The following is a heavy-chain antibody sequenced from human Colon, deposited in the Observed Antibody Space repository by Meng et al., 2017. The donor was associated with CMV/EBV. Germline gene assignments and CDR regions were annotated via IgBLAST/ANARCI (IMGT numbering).Heavy chain of an antibody. Sequence: SETLSLTCTVSGGFISSGGYYWSWIRQHPGKGLEWIGYIYYSGSTYYNPSLKSRVTISVDTSKNQFSLKLSSVTAADTAVYYCARTLELRLDYWGQGALVTVSS. D-gene: IGHD1-7*01. CDR2: IYYSGST. CDR3: ARTLELRLDY. V-gene: IGHV4-31*03. CDR1: GGFISSGGYY. J-gene: IGHJ4*02.